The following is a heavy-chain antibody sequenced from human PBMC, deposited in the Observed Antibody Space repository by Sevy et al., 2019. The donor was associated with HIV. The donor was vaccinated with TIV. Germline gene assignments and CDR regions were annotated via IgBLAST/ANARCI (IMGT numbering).Heavy chain of an antibody. D-gene: IGHD3-10*01. CDR2: INSDGRIT. J-gene: IGHJ4*02. V-gene: IGHV3-74*01. CDR3: ARGTAGVASL. Sequence: GGSLRLSCVVSRFTSSNYWMHWVRRAPGKGLVWVSRINSDGRITTYADSVKGRFTISRDLAKNTLYLQMNSVRVEDTAVYFCARGTAGVASLWGQGTLVTVSS. CDR1: RFTSSNYW.